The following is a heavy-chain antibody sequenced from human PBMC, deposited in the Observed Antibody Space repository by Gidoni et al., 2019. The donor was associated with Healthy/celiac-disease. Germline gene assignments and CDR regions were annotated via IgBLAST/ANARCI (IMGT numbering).Heavy chain of an antibody. CDR2: INPNSGGT. V-gene: IGHV1-2*06. J-gene: IGHJ4*02. CDR1: GYTFTGYY. D-gene: IGHD2-15*01. CDR3: ARDWGYCSGGSCYAY. Sequence: QVQLVQSGAEVKKPGASVKVSCKASGYTFTGYYMHWVRQAPGQGLEWMGRINPNSGGTNYAQKFQGRVTMTRDTSISTAYMELSRLRSDDTAVYYCARDWGYCSGGSCYAYWGQGTLVTVSS.